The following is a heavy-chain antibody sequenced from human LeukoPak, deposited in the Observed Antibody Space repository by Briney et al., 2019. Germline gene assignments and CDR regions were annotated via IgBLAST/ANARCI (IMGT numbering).Heavy chain of an antibody. CDR3: ARHGRGGAAAGRNAGNWFDP. CDR2: IYYSGST. J-gene: IGHJ5*02. D-gene: IGHD6-13*01. Sequence: PSETLSLTCTVSGGSISSYYWSWIRQPPGKGLEWIGYIYYSGSTNYNPSLKSRVTISVDTSKNQFSLKLSSVTAADTAVYYCARHGRGGAAAGRNAGNWFDPWGQGTLVTVSS. V-gene: IGHV4-59*08. CDR1: GGSISSYY.